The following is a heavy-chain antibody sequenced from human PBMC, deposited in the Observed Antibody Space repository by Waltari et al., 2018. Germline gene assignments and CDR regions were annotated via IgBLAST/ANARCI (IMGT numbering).Heavy chain of an antibody. CDR3: AAHSLNYYDISGPLDY. J-gene: IGHJ4*02. CDR2: IYSGGSIT. V-gene: IGHV3-23*03. Sequence: EVQLLESGGGLVQPGGSLRLSCAASGFRFSSCAMSWVGQAPGKGLEWVSIIYSGGSITYYADSVKGRFAISRDNSKNTLFLQMNSLRAEDTAVYYCAAHSLNYYDISGPLDYWGQGTLVTVSS. D-gene: IGHD3-22*01. CDR1: GFRFSSCA.